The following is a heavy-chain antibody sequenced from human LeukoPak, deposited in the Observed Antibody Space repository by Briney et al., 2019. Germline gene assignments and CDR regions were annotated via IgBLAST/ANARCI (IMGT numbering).Heavy chain of an antibody. V-gene: IGHV1-2*02. Sequence: ASVKVSCKASGYPFTGYYLHWVRQTPGQGLEWMGWINPNSGFTNYAQKFQGRVTMTRDTSISTAYMELSRLRSDDTAVYYCARLADCSSSSCRSFDYWGQGTLVTVSS. CDR2: INPNSGFT. D-gene: IGHD2-2*01. CDR1: GYPFTGYY. J-gene: IGHJ4*02. CDR3: ARLADCSSSSCRSFDY.